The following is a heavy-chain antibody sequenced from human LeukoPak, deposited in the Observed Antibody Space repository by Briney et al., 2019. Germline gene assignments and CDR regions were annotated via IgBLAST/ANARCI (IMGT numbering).Heavy chain of an antibody. CDR2: ISSSGSTI. D-gene: IGHD6-13*01. CDR1: GFTFSSYE. Sequence: GGSLRLSCAASGFTFSSYEMNWVRQVPGKGLEWISYISSSGSTIYFADSVKGRFSISRDNAKNSLYLQMNSLRAEDTAVYYCARPSRPYRSSEYFQHWGQGTLVIVSS. J-gene: IGHJ1*01. V-gene: IGHV3-48*03. CDR3: ARPSRPYRSSEYFQH.